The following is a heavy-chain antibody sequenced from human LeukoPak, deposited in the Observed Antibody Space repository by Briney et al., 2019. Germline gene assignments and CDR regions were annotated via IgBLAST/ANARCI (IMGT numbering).Heavy chain of an antibody. V-gene: IGHV1-3*01. J-gene: IGHJ4*02. D-gene: IGHD6-19*01. Sequence: ASVKVSCKASGYTFTSYAMHWVRQAPGQRLEWMGWINAGNGNTKYSQKFQGRVTITRDTSASTAYMELSSLRSVDTAVYYCARGIGSGWYRPVDYWGQGTLVTVSS. CDR3: ARGIGSGWYRPVDY. CDR1: GYTFTSYA. CDR2: INAGNGNT.